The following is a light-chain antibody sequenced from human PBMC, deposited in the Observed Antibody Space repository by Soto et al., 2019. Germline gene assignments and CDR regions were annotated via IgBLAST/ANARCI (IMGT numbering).Light chain of an antibody. CDR2: GAS. J-gene: IGKJ1*01. CDR3: RQCGSSPWT. Sequence: ESVLTQSPGSLSLSPGERATLSCRASQSISSSYLAWYQQNPGQAPRLLIYGASSRATGIPDRFSGSGSGTDFTLTISRLEPEDFAVYDCRQCGSSPWTFGLGTKVEIK. CDR1: QSISSSY. V-gene: IGKV3-20*01.